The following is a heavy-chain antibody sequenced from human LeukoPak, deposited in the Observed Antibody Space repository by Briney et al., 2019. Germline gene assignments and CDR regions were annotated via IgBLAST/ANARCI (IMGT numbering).Heavy chain of an antibody. J-gene: IGHJ3*02. CDR2: IRYDESDK. CDR3: ARDGYDSSGYYSGIWAFDI. CDR1: GFTFSHYG. D-gene: IGHD3-22*01. V-gene: IGHV3-30*02. Sequence: GGSLRLSCATSGFTFSHYGMHWVRQAPGRGLDWVAHIRYDESDKYYADSVKGRFTISRDISKNTVYLQMNSLRVEDTAVYYCARDGYDSSGYYSGIWAFDIWGQGTMVTVSS.